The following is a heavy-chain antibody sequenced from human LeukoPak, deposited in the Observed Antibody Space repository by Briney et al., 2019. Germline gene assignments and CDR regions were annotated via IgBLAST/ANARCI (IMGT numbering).Heavy chain of an antibody. V-gene: IGHV3-21*04. D-gene: IGHD4-17*01. CDR3: AKDGGDYGDYVRAFDI. CDR1: GFTFTSYS. Sequence: GGSLRLSCAASGFTFTSYSMNWVRQAPGKGLEWVSCIGSSSSYKSYADSVKGRFTISRDNAKNSLYLQMNSLRAEDTAVYYCAKDGGDYGDYVRAFDIWGQGTMVTVSS. J-gene: IGHJ3*02. CDR2: IGSSSSYK.